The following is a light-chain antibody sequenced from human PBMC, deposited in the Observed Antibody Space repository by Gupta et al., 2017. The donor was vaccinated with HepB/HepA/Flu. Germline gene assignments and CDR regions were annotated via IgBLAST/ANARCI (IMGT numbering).Light chain of an antibody. CDR3: AAWDDSLSGWV. CDR2: RNN. Sequence: QSVLTQPPSASGTPGPRVTISCSGSSSNIGTNFVYWYQQFPGTAPQVLMYRNNQRPSGVPDRCSCSKSGTSASRAISGLRSEDEADYYCAAWDDSLSGWVFGGGTKVTVL. CDR1: SSNIGTNF. V-gene: IGLV1-47*01. J-gene: IGLJ3*02.